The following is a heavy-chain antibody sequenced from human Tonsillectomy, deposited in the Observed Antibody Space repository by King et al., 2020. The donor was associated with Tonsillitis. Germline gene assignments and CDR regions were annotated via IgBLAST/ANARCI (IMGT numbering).Heavy chain of an antibody. D-gene: IGHD3/OR15-3a*01. Sequence: QLVQSGAEVKKPGASMKVSCKASGYTFTGYYIHWVRQAPGQGLEGMGWINPNSGAKNYAQKFQGRVTMTSDTSISTAYMELTKLRSDDTAVYYCARDLISNEDAYWGQGTLVTVSS. J-gene: IGHJ4*02. CDR2: INPNSGAK. CDR1: GYTFTGYY. V-gene: IGHV1-2*02. CDR3: ARDLISNEDAY.